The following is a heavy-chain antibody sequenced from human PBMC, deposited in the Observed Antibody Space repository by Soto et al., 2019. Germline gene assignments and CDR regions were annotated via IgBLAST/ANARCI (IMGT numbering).Heavy chain of an antibody. V-gene: IGHV4-59*08. CDR2: IYYSGST. J-gene: IGHJ4*02. Sequence: QVQLQESGPGLVKPSETLSLTCTVSGGSISSYYGGWFRQPPGKGLEWIGYIYYSGSTTYHPSLSSLVTISVDTSKTQFSLTLTSVPAADTAVYYCARLGGYYQAFDQWGQGSLVTVSS. CDR3: ARLGGYYQAFDQ. CDR1: GGSISSYY. D-gene: IGHD3-22*01.